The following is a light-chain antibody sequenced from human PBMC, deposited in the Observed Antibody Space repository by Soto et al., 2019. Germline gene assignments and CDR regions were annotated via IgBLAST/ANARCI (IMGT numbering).Light chain of an antibody. J-gene: IGKJ3*01. CDR3: QQYGSSPPVT. CDR1: QSVSSSY. CDR2: GAS. Sequence: EIVLTQSPGTLSLSPGERATLSCRASQSVSSSYLAWYKHKPGQAPRLLIYGASTRATGIPDRFSGSGSGIYFTLTISRLEREDFTSYYCQQYGSSPPVTFGPGTKVDIK. V-gene: IGKV3-20*01.